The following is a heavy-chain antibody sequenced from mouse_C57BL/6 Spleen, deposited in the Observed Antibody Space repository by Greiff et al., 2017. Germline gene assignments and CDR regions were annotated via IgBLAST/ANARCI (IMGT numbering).Heavy chain of an antibody. D-gene: IGHD2-4*01. CDR1: GFTFSSYA. CDR3: ARDCGLPAWFAY. V-gene: IGHV5-4*01. CDR2: ISAGGSYT. Sequence: EVKLVESGGGLVKPGGSLKLSCAASGFTFSSYAMSWVRQTPEQRLEWVATISAGGSYTYYPDNVKGRFTISRDNAKNNLYLQMSHLKSEDTAMYYGARDCGLPAWFAYWGQGTLVTVSA. J-gene: IGHJ3*01.